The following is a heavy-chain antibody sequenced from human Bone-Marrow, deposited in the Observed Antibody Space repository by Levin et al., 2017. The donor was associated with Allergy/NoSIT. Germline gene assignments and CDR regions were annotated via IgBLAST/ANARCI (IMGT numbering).Heavy chain of an antibody. CDR1: GFIFSNYA. CDR3: AKDNSGSGSYTWGNFDY. V-gene: IGHV3-23*01. D-gene: IGHD3-16*01. J-gene: IGHJ4*02. Sequence: EASVKVSCATSGFIFSNYAMSWVRQAPGKGLEWVSGISNSGASAVYADSVKGRLTISRDNSKNTLYLEMNTLRVEDTAVYYCAKDNSGSGSYTWGNFDYWGRGTLVTVSP. CDR2: ISNSGASA.